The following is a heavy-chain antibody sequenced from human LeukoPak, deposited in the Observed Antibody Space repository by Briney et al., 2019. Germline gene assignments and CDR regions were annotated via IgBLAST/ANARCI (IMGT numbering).Heavy chain of an antibody. CDR3: ARQLRLNYYYYYGMDV. CDR1: GFTFSSYG. V-gene: IGHV3-30*02. D-gene: IGHD5-12*01. Sequence: GGSLRLSCAASGFTFSSYGMHWVRQAPGKGLEWVAFIRHDGSNKYYADSVKGRFTISRENSKNTPYLQMNSLRAEDTAVYYCARQLRLNYYYYYGMDVWGQGTTVTVSS. J-gene: IGHJ6*02. CDR2: IRHDGSNK.